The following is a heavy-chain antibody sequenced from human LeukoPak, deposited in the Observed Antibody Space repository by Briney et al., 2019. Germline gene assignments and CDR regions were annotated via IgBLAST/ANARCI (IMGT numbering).Heavy chain of an antibody. Sequence: PSETLSLTCAVYGGSFSGYYWSWIRQPPGKGLEWIGGINHSGSTNYNPSLKSRVTISVDTSKNQFSLKLSSVTAADTAVYYCARVTSIAARRFDPWGQGTLVTVSS. V-gene: IGHV4-34*01. CDR1: GGSFSGYY. D-gene: IGHD6-6*01. CDR3: ARVTSIAARRFDP. CDR2: INHSGST. J-gene: IGHJ5*02.